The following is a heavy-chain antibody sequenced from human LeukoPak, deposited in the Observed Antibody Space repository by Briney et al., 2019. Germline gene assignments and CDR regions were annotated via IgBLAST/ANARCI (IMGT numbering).Heavy chain of an antibody. V-gene: IGHV1-2*06. CDR3: ARDPVDIQTYYYDSSGYSTEDY. CDR2: INRNSGGT. CDR1: GYTFTGHY. J-gene: IGHJ4*02. Sequence: ASVKVSCKASGYTFTGHYMHWVRQAPGQGLEWMGRINRNSGGTNYAQKFQGRVTMTRDTSISTAYMELSRLRSDDTAVYYCARDPVDIQTYYYDSSGYSTEDYWGQGTLVTVSS. D-gene: IGHD3-22*01.